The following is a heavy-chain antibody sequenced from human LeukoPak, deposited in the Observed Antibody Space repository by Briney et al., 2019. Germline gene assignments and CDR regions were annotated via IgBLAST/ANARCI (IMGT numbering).Heavy chain of an antibody. CDR1: GDSVSSNSAA. J-gene: IGHJ6*03. CDR3: ARDRRQWLVRGYYYYMDV. D-gene: IGHD6-19*01. V-gene: IGHV6-1*01. CDR2: TYYRSKWYN. Sequence: SQTLSLTCAISGDSVSSNSAAWNWIRQSPSRGLEWLGRTYYRSKWYNDYAVSVKSRITINPDTSKNQFSLQLNSVTPEDTAVYYCARDRRQWLVRGYYYYMDVWGKGTTVTVSS.